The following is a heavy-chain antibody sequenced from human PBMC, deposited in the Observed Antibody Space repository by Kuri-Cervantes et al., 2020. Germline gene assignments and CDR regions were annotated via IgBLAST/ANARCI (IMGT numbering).Heavy chain of an antibody. Sequence: KVSCKGSGYLFTNYWIGWVRQMPGKGLEWMGIIYPDDSDSRYSPSFQGQVTISADKSISTAYLQWSSLKASDTAMYYCTTPGILGATDTFDIWGQGTMATVSS. J-gene: IGHJ3*02. CDR3: TTPGILGATDTFDI. D-gene: IGHD1-26*01. V-gene: IGHV5-51*01. CDR1: GYLFTNYW. CDR2: IYPDDSDS.